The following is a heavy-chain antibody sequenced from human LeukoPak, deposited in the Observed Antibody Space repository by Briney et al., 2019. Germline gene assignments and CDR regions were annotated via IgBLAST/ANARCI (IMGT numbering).Heavy chain of an antibody. CDR2: ISGLGSSI. J-gene: IGHJ5*02. CDR3: ANGGYSYMARWFDP. D-gene: IGHD5-18*01. V-gene: IGHV3-11*01. Sequence: GGSLRLSCAASGFTFSDYYMSWIRQAPGKGLDWVSYISGLGSSIYYADSVKGRFTISRENSKNTPYLQMNSLRAEDTAVYYCANGGYSYMARWFDPWGQGTLVTVSS. CDR1: GFTFSDYY.